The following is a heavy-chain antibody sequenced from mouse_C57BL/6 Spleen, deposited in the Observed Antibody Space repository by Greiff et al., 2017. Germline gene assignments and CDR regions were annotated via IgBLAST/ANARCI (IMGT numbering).Heavy chain of an antibody. CDR1: GYSFTDYN. CDR2: INPNYGTT. V-gene: IGHV1-39*01. Sequence: VHVKQSGPELVKPGASVKISCKASGYSFTDYNMNWVKQSNGKSLEWIGVINPNYGTTSYNQKFKGKATLTVDQSSSTAYMQLNSLTSEDSAVYYCARDGYDGVYYAMDYWGQGTSVTVSS. J-gene: IGHJ4*01. D-gene: IGHD2-2*01. CDR3: ARDGYDGVYYAMDY.